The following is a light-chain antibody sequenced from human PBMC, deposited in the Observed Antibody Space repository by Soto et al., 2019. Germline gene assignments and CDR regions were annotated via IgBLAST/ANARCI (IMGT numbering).Light chain of an antibody. CDR3: QSYDSSLSAYV. CDR2: GNS. Sequence: QSVLTQPPSVSGAPGQRVTISCTGSSSNIGAGYDVHWYQQLPGTAPKLLIYGNSNRPSGVPDRFFGSKSGTSASLAITGLQDEDETDYYCQSYDSSLSAYVFGTGTKLTVL. V-gene: IGLV1-40*01. J-gene: IGLJ1*01. CDR1: SSNIGAGYD.